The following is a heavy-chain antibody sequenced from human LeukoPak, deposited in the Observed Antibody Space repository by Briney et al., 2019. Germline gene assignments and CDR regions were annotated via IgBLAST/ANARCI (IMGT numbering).Heavy chain of an antibody. CDR2: INPISGGT. CDR3: ARAQYSSSALFDY. CDR1: GYTFTSYA. V-gene: IGHV1-2*02. Sequence: ASVKVSCKASGYTFTSYAMHWVRQAPGQRLEWMGWINPISGGTNYAQKFQGRVTMTRDTSISTAYMELSRLRSDDTAVYYCARAQYSSSALFDYWGQGTLVTVSS. J-gene: IGHJ4*02. D-gene: IGHD6-6*01.